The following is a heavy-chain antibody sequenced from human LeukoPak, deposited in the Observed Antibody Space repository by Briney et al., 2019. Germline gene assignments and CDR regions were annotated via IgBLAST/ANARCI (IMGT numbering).Heavy chain of an antibody. CDR3: ARIPITMVRGVIFFYFDY. D-gene: IGHD3-10*01. J-gene: IGHJ4*02. V-gene: IGHV1-2*02. Sequence: GASVKVSCKASGYTFTGYYMHWVRQAPGQGLEWMGWINPNSGGTNYAQKFQGRVTMTRDTSISTAYMELSRLRSDDTAVYYCARIPITMVRGVIFFYFDYWGQGTLVTVSS. CDR2: INPNSGGT. CDR1: GYTFTGYY.